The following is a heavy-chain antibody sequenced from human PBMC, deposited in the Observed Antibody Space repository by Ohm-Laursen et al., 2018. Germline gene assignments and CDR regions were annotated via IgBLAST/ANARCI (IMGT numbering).Heavy chain of an antibody. CDR1: GFTFSSYA. Sequence: SLRLSCTASGFTFSSYAMTWVRQAPGKGLEWVSVISASGGSTYYADSVKGRFTISRDNSKNTLYLQMNSLRAGDTAVYYCAKRRGEFYDSSGIDYWGQGTLVTVSS. J-gene: IGHJ4*02. V-gene: IGHV3-23*01. CDR2: ISASGGST. D-gene: IGHD3-22*01. CDR3: AKRRGEFYDSSGIDY.